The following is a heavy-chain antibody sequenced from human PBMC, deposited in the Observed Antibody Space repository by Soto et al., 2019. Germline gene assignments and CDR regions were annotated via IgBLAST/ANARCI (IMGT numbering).Heavy chain of an antibody. CDR3: ARTYGDYVVD. D-gene: IGHD4-17*01. J-gene: IGHJ4*02. Sequence: PSETLSLTCTVSGGSISSYYWSWIRQPPGKGLECIGYIYYSGSTNYNPSLKSRVTISVDTSKNQFSLKLSSVTAADTDVYYCARTYGDYVVDWGQGTLVTV. CDR1: GGSISSYY. CDR2: IYYSGST. V-gene: IGHV4-59*08.